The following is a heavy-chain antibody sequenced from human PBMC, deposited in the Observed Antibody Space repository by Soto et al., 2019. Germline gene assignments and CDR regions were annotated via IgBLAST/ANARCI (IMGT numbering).Heavy chain of an antibody. CDR1: GFSISDSW. J-gene: IGHJ4*02. Sequence: TGGSLRLSCAASGFSISDSWMSWVRQAPGMGLEWVARIKSKTDGGTTDYAAPVTGRFTISRDDSKNTLSLQMNSLKTEETDINYCTSFFYFHGNYRVRWSFCGLGTMVTVSS. V-gene: IGHV3-15*01. CDR2: IKSKTDGGTT. CDR3: TSFFYFHGNYRVRWSF. D-gene: IGHD3-16*02.